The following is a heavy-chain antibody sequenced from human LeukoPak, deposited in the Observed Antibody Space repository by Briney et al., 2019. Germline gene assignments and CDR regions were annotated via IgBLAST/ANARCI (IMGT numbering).Heavy chain of an antibody. V-gene: IGHV3-74*01. CDR3: ARVYFQDCGGGCSHFDY. D-gene: IGHD2-21*02. CDR1: GFTFSSYW. J-gene: IGHJ4*02. CDR2: INGDGSDT. Sequence: GGSLRLSCAASGFTFSSYWMHWVRQAPGEGLVWVSRINGDGSDTSYADSVKGRFTISRDNAKDTLHLQMNSLRAGDTAVYYCARVYFQDCGGGCSHFDYWGQGTLVTVSS.